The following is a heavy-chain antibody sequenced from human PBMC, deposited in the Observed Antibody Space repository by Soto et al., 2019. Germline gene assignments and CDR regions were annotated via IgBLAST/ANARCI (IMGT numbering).Heavy chain of an antibody. J-gene: IGHJ6*02. V-gene: IGHV3-23*01. Sequence: EVQLLESGGGLVQPGGSLRLSCAASGFTFSSYAMSWVRQAPGKGLEWVSAISGSGGSTYYADSVKGRFTISRDNSKNTLYLQMNSLRAEDTAVYYCAKDRYSSGWYSTYYYYYGMDVWGQGPTVTVSS. D-gene: IGHD6-19*01. CDR1: GFTFSSYA. CDR2: ISGSGGST. CDR3: AKDRYSSGWYSTYYYYYGMDV.